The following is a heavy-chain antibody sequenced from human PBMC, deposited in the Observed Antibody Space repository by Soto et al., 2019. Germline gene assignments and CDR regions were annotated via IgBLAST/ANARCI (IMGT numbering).Heavy chain of an antibody. Sequence: SETLSLTCTVSGGSISSSSYYWGWIRQPPGKGLEWIGSIYYSGSTYYNPSLKSRVTISVDTSKNQFSLKLSSVTAADTAVYYCARHGAGDFWSGNYYYYMDVWGKGTTVTVSS. CDR1: GGSISSSSYY. J-gene: IGHJ6*03. CDR3: ARHGAGDFWSGNYYYYMDV. D-gene: IGHD3-3*01. V-gene: IGHV4-39*01. CDR2: IYYSGST.